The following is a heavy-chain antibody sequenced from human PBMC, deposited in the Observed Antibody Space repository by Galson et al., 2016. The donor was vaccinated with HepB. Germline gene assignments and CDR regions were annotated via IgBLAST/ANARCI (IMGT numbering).Heavy chain of an antibody. V-gene: IGHV3-11*01. J-gene: IGHJ4*02. CDR3: ASCSGSGSYSCSYFDH. CDR2: ISNSGSSI. CDR1: GFTFSDYY. Sequence: SLRLSCAASGFTFSDYYMSWIRQAPGKGLEWVSYISNSGSSISYADSVKGRFTISRDNAKNTLYLQMNSLRAEDTAVYYCASCSGSGSYSCSYFDHWGQGTLVTVSS. D-gene: IGHD3-10*01.